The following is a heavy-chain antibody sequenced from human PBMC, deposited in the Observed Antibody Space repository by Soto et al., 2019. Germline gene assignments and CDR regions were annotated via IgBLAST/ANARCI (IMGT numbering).Heavy chain of an antibody. CDR3: ARGMSGSDSYYLDD. CDR1: GYAFNTYG. D-gene: IGHD5-12*01. V-gene: IGHV1-18*01. CDR2: INPYNGSI. Sequence: QVQLVQSGAEVKKPGASVKVSCKASGYAFNTYGISWVRQAPGQGLEWVGWINPYNGSINYVREFQGRVTMTTDASTGTAYMELRSLRSDDTAVYYCARGMSGSDSYYLDDWGQGSRVTVSS. J-gene: IGHJ4*02.